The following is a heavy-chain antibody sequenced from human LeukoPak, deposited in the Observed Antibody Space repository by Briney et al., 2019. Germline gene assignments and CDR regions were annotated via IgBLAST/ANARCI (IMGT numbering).Heavy chain of an antibody. CDR2: INAGNGNT. CDR3: EREFQVSSLRWDALGY. V-gene: IGHV1-3*01. Sequence: ASVKVSCKASGYTFTSYAMHWVRQAPGQRLEWMGWINAGNGNTKYSQKVQVRVTITRDTSASTAYMELSSLRSEDTPVYYREREFQVSSLRWDALGYWGPGNLVTLSS. J-gene: IGHJ4*02. D-gene: IGHD1-26*01. CDR1: GYTFTSYA.